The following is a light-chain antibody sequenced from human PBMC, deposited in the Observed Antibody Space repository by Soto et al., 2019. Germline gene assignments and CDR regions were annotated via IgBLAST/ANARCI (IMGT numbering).Light chain of an antibody. Sequence: QSALTQPASVSGSPGQSITISCTGTSSDVGGYNSVSWYQQHPGKVPKLMIYEVSNRPSGVSNRFYGSKSANTASLAISGLQAEDAADYYCSSYTSSSTWVFGGGTKLTVL. CDR1: SSDVGGYNS. V-gene: IGLV2-14*01. J-gene: IGLJ3*02. CDR3: SSYTSSSTWV. CDR2: EVS.